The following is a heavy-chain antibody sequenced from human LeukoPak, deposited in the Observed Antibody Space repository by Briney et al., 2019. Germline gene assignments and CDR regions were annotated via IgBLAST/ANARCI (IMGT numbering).Heavy chain of an antibody. CDR2: IRSKANSYAT. CDR1: GFTFSGSA. Sequence: GGSLRLSCAASGFTFSGSAMHWVRQASGKGLEWVGRIRSKANSYATAYAASVKGRFTISRDDSKNTAYLQMNSLKTEDTAVYYCVREHAGSRSDYFDYWGQGTLVTVSS. J-gene: IGHJ4*02. D-gene: IGHD1/OR15-1a*01. V-gene: IGHV3-73*01. CDR3: VREHAGSRSDYFDY.